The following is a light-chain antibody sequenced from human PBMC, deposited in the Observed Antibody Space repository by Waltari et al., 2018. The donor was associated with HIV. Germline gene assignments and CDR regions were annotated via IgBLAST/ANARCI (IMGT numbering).Light chain of an antibody. CDR2: GAS. Sequence: EIVMTQSPATLSVSPGERGTLSCRASQNINNTLAWYQLKPGQAPRLLILGASTRATGIPARFGGSGSGTDFTLNIGTLQSEDFAVYYCQQYNKWPRTFGRGTKVEIK. J-gene: IGKJ4*01. V-gene: IGKV3-15*01. CDR1: QNINNT. CDR3: QQYNKWPRT.